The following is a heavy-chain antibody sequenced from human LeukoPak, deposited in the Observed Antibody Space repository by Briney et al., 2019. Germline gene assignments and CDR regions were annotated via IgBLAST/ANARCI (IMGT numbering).Heavy chain of an antibody. V-gene: IGHV1-2*02. J-gene: IGHJ5*02. CDR1: GYTFIDYY. D-gene: IGHD2-8*01. CDR2: MNPKTGDT. CDR3: TGDVIMGYQQGYFDP. Sequence: ASVKVSCKASGYTFIDYYIHWVRQAPGQGLECMGWMNPKTGDTRYEEKFQGRVAMTRETSITTAYMESSGLNSDDTAMYFCTGDVIMGYQQGYFDPWGQGTLVTVSS.